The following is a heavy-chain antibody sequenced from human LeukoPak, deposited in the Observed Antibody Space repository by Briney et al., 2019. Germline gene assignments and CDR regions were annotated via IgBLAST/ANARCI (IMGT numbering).Heavy chain of an antibody. CDR2: ISSSSSYI. V-gene: IGHV3-21*01. J-gene: IGHJ2*01. CDR1: GFTFSSYS. Sequence: KTGGSLTLSCAASGFTFSSYSMNWVRQAPGKGLEWVSSISSSSSYIYYADSVKGRFTISRDNAKNSLYLQMNSLRAEDTAVYYCAGAYYVGYSYGRNHYWYFDLWGRGTLVTVSS. D-gene: IGHD5-18*01. CDR3: AGAYYVGYSYGRNHYWYFDL.